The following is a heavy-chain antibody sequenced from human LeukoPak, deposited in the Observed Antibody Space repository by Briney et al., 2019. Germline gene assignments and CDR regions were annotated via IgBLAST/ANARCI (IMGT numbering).Heavy chain of an antibody. V-gene: IGHV4-4*07. CDR2: IYTSGST. CDR3: ARDRDYDFWSGSGNWFDP. CDR1: GGSISSYY. Sequence: SETLPLTCTVSGGSISSYYWSWIRQPAGKGLEWIGRIYTSGSTNYNPSLKSRVTMSVDTSKNQFSLKLSPVTAADTAVYYCARDRDYDFWSGSGNWFDPWGQGTLVNVSS. D-gene: IGHD3-3*01. J-gene: IGHJ5*02.